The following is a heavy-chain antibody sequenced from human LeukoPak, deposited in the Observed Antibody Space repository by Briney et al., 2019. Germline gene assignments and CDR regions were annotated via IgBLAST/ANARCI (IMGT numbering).Heavy chain of an antibody. CDR3: ARDTFDYYFDP. J-gene: IGHJ5*02. D-gene: IGHD3-22*01. CDR2: MYYSGST. CDR1: GDSINSHH. V-gene: IGHV4-59*11. Sequence: PSETLSLTCTVPGDSINSHHWNWIRQPPGKVLEWIGYMYYSGSTKYNPSLKSRVAISIDTSKNQFSLKLSSVTAADTAVYYCARDTFDYYFDPWGQGTLVTVSS.